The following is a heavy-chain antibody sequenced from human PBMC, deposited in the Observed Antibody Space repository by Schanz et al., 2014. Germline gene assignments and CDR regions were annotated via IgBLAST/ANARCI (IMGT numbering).Heavy chain of an antibody. D-gene: IGHD6-13*01. CDR2: ISYDGRNK. CDR3: AREQIMAAAGLVDY. Sequence: QVQLVESGGGVVQPGRSLRLSCAAYGFTFSSYAMHWVRQAPGKGLEWVAVISYDGRNKYYADSVKGRFTISRDNAKNSLYLQMNSLRAEDTAVYYCAREQIMAAAGLVDYWGHGTLVTVSS. V-gene: IGHV3-30-3*01. J-gene: IGHJ4*01. CDR1: GFTFSSYA.